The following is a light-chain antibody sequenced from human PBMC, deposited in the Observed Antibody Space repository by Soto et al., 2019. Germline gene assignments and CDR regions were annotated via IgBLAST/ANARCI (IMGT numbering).Light chain of an antibody. CDR3: QQRHMWPIT. CDR1: QSFRGL. Sequence: EFVLTQSPVTLSLSPGERATLSCRASQSFRGLLALYQQKPGQAPRLLIYDAYNRATGIPPRFSGSGFGTDFTLTISSLEPEDSAVYYCQQRHMWPITFGQGTRLEIK. CDR2: DAY. V-gene: IGKV3-11*01. J-gene: IGKJ5*01.